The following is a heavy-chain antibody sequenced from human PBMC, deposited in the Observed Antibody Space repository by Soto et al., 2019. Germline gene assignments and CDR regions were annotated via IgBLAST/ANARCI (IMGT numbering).Heavy chain of an antibody. D-gene: IGHD1-20*01. Sequence: SVKVSCKASGGTFSSYAISWVRQAPGQGLEWMGGIIPIFGTANYAQKFQGRVTITADESTSTAYMELSSLRSEDTAVYYCARGRVTGTTLHWYFDLWGRGTLVTVSS. V-gene: IGHV1-69*13. CDR2: IIPIFGTA. CDR1: GGTFSSYA. CDR3: ARGRVTGTTLHWYFDL. J-gene: IGHJ2*01.